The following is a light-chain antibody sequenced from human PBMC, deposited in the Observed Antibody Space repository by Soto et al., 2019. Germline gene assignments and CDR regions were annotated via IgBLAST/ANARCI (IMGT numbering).Light chain of an antibody. Sequence: EIVLTQSPGTLSLSPGERATLSCRASQSVSSNHLAWYQQKPGQAPRLPIYGGSSRATGIPVRFSGSGSETDFTLTITRLEPEDFAVYYCQQYSSSRTFGQGTKVDIK. V-gene: IGKV3-20*01. CDR2: GGS. CDR3: QQYSSSRT. CDR1: QSVSSNH. J-gene: IGKJ1*01.